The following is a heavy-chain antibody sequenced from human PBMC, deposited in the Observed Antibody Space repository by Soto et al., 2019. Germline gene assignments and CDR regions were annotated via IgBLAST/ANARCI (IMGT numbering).Heavy chain of an antibody. CDR1: GFTFSSYA. Sequence: PGGSLRLSCAASGFTFSSYAMSWVRQAPGKGLEWVSAISGSGGSTYYADSVKGRFTISRDNSKNTLYLQMNSLRAEDTAVYYCAKDRRVVYEETLPHWFDPWGQGTLVTVSS. V-gene: IGHV3-23*01. D-gene: IGHD2-15*01. CDR2: ISGSGGST. CDR3: AKDRRVVYEETLPHWFDP. J-gene: IGHJ5*02.